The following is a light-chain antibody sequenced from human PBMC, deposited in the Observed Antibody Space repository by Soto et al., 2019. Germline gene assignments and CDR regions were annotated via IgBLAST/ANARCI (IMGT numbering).Light chain of an antibody. Sequence: QSALTQPASVSGSPGQSITISCTGTSSDVGSYNLVSWYQQHPGKAPKLMIYEGSKRPSGVSNRFSGSKSGNTASLTISGLQAEDEADYYCCSYAGSSTPVVFGGGNKLTV. CDR3: CSYAGSSTPVV. J-gene: IGLJ2*01. V-gene: IGLV2-23*01. CDR2: EGS. CDR1: SSDVGSYNL.